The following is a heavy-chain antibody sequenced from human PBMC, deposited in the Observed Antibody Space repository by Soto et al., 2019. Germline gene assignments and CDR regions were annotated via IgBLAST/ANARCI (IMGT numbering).Heavy chain of an antibody. V-gene: IGHV1-46*01. Sequence: ASVKVSCKASGYTFTSYYMHWVRQAPGQGLEWMGIINPSGGSTSYAQKFQGRVTMTEDTSTNTAYMELSSLRSEDTAVYYCATAPGSDIWGQGTMVTVSS. J-gene: IGHJ3*02. CDR1: GYTFTSYY. CDR2: INPSGGST. CDR3: ATAPGSDI.